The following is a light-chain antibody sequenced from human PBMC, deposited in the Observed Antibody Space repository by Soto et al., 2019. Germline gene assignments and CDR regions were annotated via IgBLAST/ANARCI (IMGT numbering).Light chain of an antibody. V-gene: IGKV1-6*01. Sequence: IQMAQSPSCLSSCRGDIFTITCRASQSIRTALGWYQQKPGKVPKLLIYAASILQSGVPSRFSGSGSGTDFTLTISSLQPEDFATYYCLLDFRYFWAFGQGTKVDI. J-gene: IGKJ1*01. CDR3: LLDFRYFWA. CDR1: QSIRTA. CDR2: AAS.